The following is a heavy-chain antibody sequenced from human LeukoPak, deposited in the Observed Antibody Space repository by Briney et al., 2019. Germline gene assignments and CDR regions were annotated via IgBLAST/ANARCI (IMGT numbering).Heavy chain of an antibody. CDR1: GGSISGYY. CDR3: ARTTMVRGTYYMDV. J-gene: IGHJ6*03. D-gene: IGHD3-10*01. Sequence: SETLSLTCTVSGGSISGYYWSWIRQPPGKGLEWIGCIYYSGYTNYKSSLKSRVTISVDTSKNQFSLKLSSVTAADTAVYYCARTTMVRGTYYMDVWGKGTTVTVSS. V-gene: IGHV4-59*01. CDR2: IYYSGYT.